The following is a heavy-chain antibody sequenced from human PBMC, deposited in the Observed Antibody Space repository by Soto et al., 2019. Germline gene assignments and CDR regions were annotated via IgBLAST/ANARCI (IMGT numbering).Heavy chain of an antibody. Sequence: ESVGGVVQPGRSLRLSCAASGFTFSSYGMHWVRQAPGTGLEWVAVIWYDGSNKYYADSVKGRFTISRDNSKNTLYLQMSSLRAEDTAVYYCARDHLSGTLLWFGELPSWFDAWGQGTLVTVSS. J-gene: IGHJ5*02. CDR2: IWYDGSNK. V-gene: IGHV3-33*01. CDR1: GFTFSSYG. CDR3: ARDHLSGTLLWFGELPSWFDA. D-gene: IGHD3-10*01.